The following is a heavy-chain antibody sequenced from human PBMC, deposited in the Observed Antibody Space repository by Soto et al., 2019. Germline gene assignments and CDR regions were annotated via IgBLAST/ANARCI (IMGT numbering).Heavy chain of an antibody. Sequence: SETLSLTCTVSGVSVSSGSYYWSWIRQPPGKGLEWIGYIYYSGSTNYNPSLKSRVTISLDTSKNQFSLKLTSVTAADTAVYYCARDFFPGGEPTQFWGPGTLVTVSS. CDR3: ARDFFPGGEPTQF. J-gene: IGHJ4*02. D-gene: IGHD2-15*01. V-gene: IGHV4-61*01. CDR1: GVSVSSGSYY. CDR2: IYYSGST.